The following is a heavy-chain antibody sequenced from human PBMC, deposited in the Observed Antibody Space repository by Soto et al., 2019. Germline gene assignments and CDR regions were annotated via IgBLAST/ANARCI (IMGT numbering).Heavy chain of an antibody. CDR3: ARDTISEYSSSSYYYYYMDV. D-gene: IGHD6-6*01. J-gene: IGHJ6*03. CDR2: ISSSSTI. V-gene: IGHV3-48*01. Sequence: GSLRLSCAASGFTFSSYSMNWVRQAPGKGLEWVSYISSSSTIYYADSVKGRFTISRDNAKNSLYLQMNSLRAEDTAVYYCARDTISEYSSSSYYYYYMDVWGKGTTVTVSS. CDR1: GFTFSSYS.